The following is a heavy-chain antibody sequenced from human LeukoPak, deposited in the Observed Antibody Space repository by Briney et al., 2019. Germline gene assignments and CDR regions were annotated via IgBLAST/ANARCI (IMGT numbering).Heavy chain of an antibody. D-gene: IGHD6-6*01. CDR1: GFTFSDYA. CDR2: TSYDESNK. Sequence: GGSLRLSCSASGFTFSDYAMHWVRQAPGKGLEWVAVTSYDESNKYYADSVKGRFTISRDNSKKTLYLQMNSLRDEDTAIYYCARVVVSSSSDYFDYWAREPWSSSPQ. CDR3: ARVVVSSSSDYFDY. V-gene: IGHV3-30*04. J-gene: IGHJ4*02.